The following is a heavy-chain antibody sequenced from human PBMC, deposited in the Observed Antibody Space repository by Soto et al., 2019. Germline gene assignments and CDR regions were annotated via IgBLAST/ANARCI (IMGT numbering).Heavy chain of an antibody. CDR2: ITSDTKTI. CDR3: ARSVEGHFDY. J-gene: IGHJ4*02. V-gene: IGHV3-48*02. CDR1: GFKFSIYS. Sequence: EVQLVESGGALVQPGGSLRLSCAASGFKFSIYSMNWVRQAPGKGLEWSAYITSDTKTIKYGDSVKGRFTISRDNDKNSVYLQMNDLSDEDTAVYYCARSVEGHFDYWGQGTVVTVSS. D-gene: IGHD6-19*01.